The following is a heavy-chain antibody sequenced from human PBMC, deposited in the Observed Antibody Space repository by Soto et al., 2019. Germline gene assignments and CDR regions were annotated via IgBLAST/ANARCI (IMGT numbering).Heavy chain of an antibody. Sequence: ASVKVSCKASGYTFTSYYMHWVRQAPGQGLEWMGIINPSGGSTSYAQKFQGRVTMTRDTSTSTVYMELSSLRSEDTAVYYCAREEGVRASMEGYYYYYYMDVWGKGTTVTVSS. CDR2: INPSGGST. CDR3: AREEGVRASMEGYYYYYYMDV. D-gene: IGHD3-10*01. V-gene: IGHV1-46*03. CDR1: GYTFTSYY. J-gene: IGHJ6*03.